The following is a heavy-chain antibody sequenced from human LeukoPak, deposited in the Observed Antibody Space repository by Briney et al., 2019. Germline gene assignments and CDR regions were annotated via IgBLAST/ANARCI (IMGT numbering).Heavy chain of an antibody. CDR3: AKDSAAAGITADY. CDR2: ISSSSSYI. D-gene: IGHD6-13*01. J-gene: IGHJ4*02. CDR1: GFTFSSYS. Sequence: GGSLRLSCAASGFTFSSYSMNWVRQAPGKGLEWVSSISSSSSYIYYADSAKGRFTISRDNAKNSLYLQMNSLRAEDTAVYYCAKDSAAAGITADYWGQGTLVTVSS. V-gene: IGHV3-21*04.